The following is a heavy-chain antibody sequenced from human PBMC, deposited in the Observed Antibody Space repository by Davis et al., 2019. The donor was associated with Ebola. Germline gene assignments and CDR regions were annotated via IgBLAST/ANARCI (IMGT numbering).Heavy chain of an antibody. V-gene: IGHV4-39*07. CDR1: GDSISSSSYY. Sequence: SETLSLTCTVSGDSISSSSYYWGWIRQPPGKGLEWIGSIYYSGSTYYNPSLKSRVTISVDTSKNQFSLKLSSVTAADTAVYYCARGSYDFWSGYSYYYMDVWGKGSTVTVSS. CDR2: IYYSGST. J-gene: IGHJ6*03. CDR3: ARGSYDFWSGYSYYYMDV. D-gene: IGHD3-3*01.